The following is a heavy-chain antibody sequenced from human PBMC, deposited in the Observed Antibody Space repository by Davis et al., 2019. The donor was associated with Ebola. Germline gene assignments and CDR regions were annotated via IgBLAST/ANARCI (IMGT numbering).Heavy chain of an antibody. CDR2: IGGTSNVV. CDR1: GFTFSAYC. CDR3: ARHDDY. V-gene: IGHV3-48*02. J-gene: IGHJ4*02. Sequence: ESLKTPCSAPGFTFSAYCMIWVRQPPGKGLERVAYIGGTSNVVDYADSLKGRFTISRDNAKNLLYLQINSLRDEDTAVYYCARHDDYWGQGTLVTVSS.